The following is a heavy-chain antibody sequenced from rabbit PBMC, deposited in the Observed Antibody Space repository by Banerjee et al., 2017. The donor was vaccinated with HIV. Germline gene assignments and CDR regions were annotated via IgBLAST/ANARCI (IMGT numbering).Heavy chain of an antibody. CDR1: GFDFSNTG. Sequence: QSLEESGGGLVKPGGTLTLTCKASGFDFSNTGVNWVRQAPGKGLEWIACIDGGDGSTYYASWAKGRFTISKTSSTTVTLQMTSLTAADTAAYFCARTFDLWGQGTLVTVS. CDR3: ARTFDL. CDR2: IDGGDGST. J-gene: IGHJ4*01. V-gene: IGHV1S40*01.